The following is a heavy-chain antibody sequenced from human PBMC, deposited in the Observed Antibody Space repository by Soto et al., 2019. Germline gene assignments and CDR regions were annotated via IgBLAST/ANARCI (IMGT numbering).Heavy chain of an antibody. V-gene: IGHV3-30-3*01. Sequence: GGSLRLSCAASGFTFSSYAMHWVRQAPGKGLEWVAVISYDGSNKYYADSVKGRFTISRDNSKNTLYLQMNSLRAEDTAVYYCARPKGIAARSTIDYWGQGTLVTVSS. D-gene: IGHD6-6*01. CDR3: ARPKGIAARSTIDY. CDR1: GFTFSSYA. J-gene: IGHJ4*02. CDR2: ISYDGSNK.